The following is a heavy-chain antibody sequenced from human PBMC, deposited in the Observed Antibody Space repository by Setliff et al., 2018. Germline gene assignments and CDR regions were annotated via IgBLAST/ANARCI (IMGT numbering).Heavy chain of an antibody. CDR1: GYTFTRYG. D-gene: IGHD3-10*01. CDR2: IGPYNGNT. CDR3: ATWLVAYFASGTFPF. J-gene: IGHJ4*02. V-gene: IGHV1-18*01. Sequence: EASVKVSCKASGYTFTRYGISWVRQAPGKGFEWMGWIGPYNGNTYYAQKFQGRVAITTDTSTSTAYMELRSLRSDDTAVYYCATWLVAYFASGTFPFWGQGTRVTVSS.